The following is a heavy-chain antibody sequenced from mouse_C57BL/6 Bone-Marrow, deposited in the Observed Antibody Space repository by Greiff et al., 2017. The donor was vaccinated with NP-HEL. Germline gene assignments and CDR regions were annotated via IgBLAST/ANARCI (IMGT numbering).Heavy chain of an antibody. CDR2: ISSCGSYT. CDR3: ASLMITTDGGIYCAMDY. V-gene: IGHV5-6*01. CDR1: GFTFSSYG. Sequence: EVHLVESGGDLVKPGGSLKLSCAASGFTFSSYGMSWVRQTPDKRLEWVATISSCGSYTYYPYSVKGRFTISSDNAKNTLYLQMSSLMSEDTAMYYGASLMITTDGGIYCAMDYWGQGTSVTVSS. D-gene: IGHD2-4*01. J-gene: IGHJ4*01.